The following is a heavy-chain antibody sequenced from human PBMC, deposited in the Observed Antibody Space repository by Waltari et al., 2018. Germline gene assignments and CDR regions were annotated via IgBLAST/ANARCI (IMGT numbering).Heavy chain of an antibody. D-gene: IGHD6-19*01. CDR2: IYGGGTTT. CDR1: GFTFSSYA. Sequence: EVQLLESGGGSEQPGGSLRLSCVASGFTFSSYAMSWVRQVPGKGLGWVAVIYGGGTTTYYGDSVKGRFVISRENPKNTLFLQMNSLRVEDTAIYYCARDRSGYGGGSSAYWGQGTLVTVSS. J-gene: IGHJ4*02. V-gene: IGHV3-23*03. CDR3: ARDRSGYGGGSSAY.